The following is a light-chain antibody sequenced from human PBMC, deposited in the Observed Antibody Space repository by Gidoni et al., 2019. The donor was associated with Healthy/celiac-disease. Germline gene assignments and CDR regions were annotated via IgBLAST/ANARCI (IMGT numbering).Light chain of an antibody. J-gene: IGKJ1*01. CDR3: QQYNSYPWT. CDR2: KAS. CDR1: QSISSW. Sequence: DIQMTHSSCTLSASVGDRVTITCRASQSISSWLAWYQQKPGKAPKLLIYKASSLESGVPSRFSGSGSGTEFTLTNSSLQPDDFATYYCQQYNSYPWTFGQGTKVEIK. V-gene: IGKV1-5*03.